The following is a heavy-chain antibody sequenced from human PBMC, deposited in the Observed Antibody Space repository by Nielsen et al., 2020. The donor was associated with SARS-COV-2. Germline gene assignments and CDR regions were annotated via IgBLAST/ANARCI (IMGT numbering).Heavy chain of an antibody. CDR3: ARGSGSGWYEDDY. CDR2: ISYDGGNK. Sequence: GESLKISCAASGFTFSSYAMHWVRQAPGKGLEWVAVISYDGGNKYYADSVKGRFTISRDNSKNTLYLQMNSLRAEDTAVYYCARGSGSGWYEDDYWGQGTLVTVSS. V-gene: IGHV3-30-3*01. J-gene: IGHJ4*02. D-gene: IGHD6-19*01. CDR1: GFTFSSYA.